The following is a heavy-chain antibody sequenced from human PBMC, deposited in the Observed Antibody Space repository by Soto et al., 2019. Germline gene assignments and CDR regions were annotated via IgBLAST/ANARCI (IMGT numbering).Heavy chain of an antibody. Sequence: SGGSLRLSCAASGFTFSSDAMHWVRQAPGKGLEWVAVISYDGSNKYYADSVKGRFTISRDNSKTTLYLQMNSLRAEDTAVYYCARVYLLDIVVVGAATHELDIWGQGTMVTVSS. D-gene: IGHD2-15*01. CDR2: ISYDGSNK. CDR3: ARVYLLDIVVVGAATHELDI. V-gene: IGHV3-30-3*01. CDR1: GFTFSSDA. J-gene: IGHJ3*02.